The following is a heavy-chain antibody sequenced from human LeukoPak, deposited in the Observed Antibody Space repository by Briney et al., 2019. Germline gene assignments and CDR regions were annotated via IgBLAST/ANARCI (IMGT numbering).Heavy chain of an antibody. V-gene: IGHV1-69*04. D-gene: IGHD5-18*01. CDR2: IIPILGIA. J-gene: IGHJ6*02. CDR1: GGTFSSYA. CDR3: ARPLHTAMDNYYYCYGMDV. Sequence: ASVKVSCKASGGTFSSYAISWVRQAPGQGLEWMGRIIPILGIANYAQKFQGRVTITADKSTSTAYMELSSLRSEDTAVYYCARPLHTAMDNYYYCYGMDVWGQGTTVTVSS.